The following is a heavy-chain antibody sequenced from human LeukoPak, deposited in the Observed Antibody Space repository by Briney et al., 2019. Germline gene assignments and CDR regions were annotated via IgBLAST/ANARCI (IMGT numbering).Heavy chain of an antibody. D-gene: IGHD3-3*01. CDR1: GYTFTSYY. CDR2: INPSGGST. Sequence: ASVTVSCKASGYTFTSYYMHWVRQAPGQGLEWMGIINPSGGSTSYTQRFQGRVTMTRDTSTSTVYMELSSLRSEDTAVYYCAREGFPPKISDFWSGLGPYYYYGMDVWGQGTTVTVSS. CDR3: AREGFPPKISDFWSGLGPYYYYGMDV. J-gene: IGHJ6*02. V-gene: IGHV1-46*01.